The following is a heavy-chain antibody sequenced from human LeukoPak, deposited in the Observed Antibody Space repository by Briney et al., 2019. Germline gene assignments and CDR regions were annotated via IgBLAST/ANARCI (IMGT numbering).Heavy chain of an antibody. V-gene: IGHV4-61*01. CDR1: GGSVSSGSYY. CDR3: ARRLGTLYFDY. D-gene: IGHD1-1*01. J-gene: IGHJ4*02. CDR2: IYYSGGT. Sequence: SETLSLTCTVSGGSVSSGSYYWSWIRQPPGKGLEWIGYIYYSGGTNYNPSLKSRVTISVDTSKNQFSLKLSSVTAADTAVYYCARRLGTLYFDYWGQGTLVTVSS.